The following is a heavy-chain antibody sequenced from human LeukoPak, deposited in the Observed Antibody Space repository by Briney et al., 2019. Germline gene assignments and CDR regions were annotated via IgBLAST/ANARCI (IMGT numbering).Heavy chain of an antibody. D-gene: IGHD3-10*01. CDR1: GFTFSSYE. Sequence: GGSLRLSCAASGFTFSSYEMNWVRQAPGKGLEWVSYISSTGSTIHYADSVKGRFTISRDNAKKSLYLQMNSLRAEDTAVYYCARVYYGSGINWFDPWGQGTLVTVSS. J-gene: IGHJ5*02. CDR3: ARVYYGSGINWFDP. CDR2: ISSTGSTI. V-gene: IGHV3-48*03.